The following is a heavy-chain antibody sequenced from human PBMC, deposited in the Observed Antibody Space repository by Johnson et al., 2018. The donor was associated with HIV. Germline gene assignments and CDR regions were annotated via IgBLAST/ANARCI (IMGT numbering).Heavy chain of an antibody. CDR2: LYTVP. J-gene: IGHJ3*02. CDR1: GFTFSDYY. D-gene: IGHD2-15*01. CDR3: ARAKDAAYPYDAFDI. Sequence: VQLVESGGGLVQPGGSLRLSCAASGFTFSDYYMSWIRQAPGKGLEWVCFLYTVPYTCPDSVRGPFTICRDNAKNSLYLQMDSLRAEDTAMYYCARAKDAAYPYDAFDIWGQGTMVTVSS. V-gene: IGHV3-69-1*01.